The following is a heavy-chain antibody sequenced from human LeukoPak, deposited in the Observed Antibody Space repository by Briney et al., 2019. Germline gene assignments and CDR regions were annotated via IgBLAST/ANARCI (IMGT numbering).Heavy chain of an antibody. D-gene: IGHD1-1*01. V-gene: IGHV3-23*01. J-gene: IGHJ4*02. Sequence: GGSLRLSCAGSGFTFSSTYMGWVRQAPGKGLEWVSEISGSGDITYYPDSVKGRFTISRDNSKGTLYMQMNSLRVEDTAVYYCAKELQRGRTFEYCGQGTLVTVSS. CDR3: AKELQRGRTFEY. CDR1: GFTFSSTY. CDR2: ISGSGDIT.